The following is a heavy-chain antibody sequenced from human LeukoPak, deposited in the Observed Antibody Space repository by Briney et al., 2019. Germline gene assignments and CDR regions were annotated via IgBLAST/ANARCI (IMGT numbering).Heavy chain of an antibody. V-gene: IGHV3-7*01. Sequence: GGSLRLSCAAYGLTFSSYWMSWVRQAPGKGLEWVANIKQDGSEKYYVDSVKGRFTISRDNARNSLYLQMNSLRAEDTAVYYCAREKEYYHDSSGYSFDYWGQGTLVTVSS. D-gene: IGHD3-22*01. CDR3: AREKEYYHDSSGYSFDY. CDR2: IKQDGSEK. J-gene: IGHJ4*02. CDR1: GLTFSSYW.